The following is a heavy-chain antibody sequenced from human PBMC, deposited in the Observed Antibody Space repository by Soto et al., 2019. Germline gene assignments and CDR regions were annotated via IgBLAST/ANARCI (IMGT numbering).Heavy chain of an antibody. CDR1: GFTFSSYS. CDR3: ARDLGYYDSSGYFDY. Sequence: GGSLRLSCAASGFTFSSYSMNWVRQAPGKGLEWVPSISSTSNYKCYADSVKGRFTISRDNAKNSLYLQMNSLRAEDTAVYYCARDLGYYDSSGYFDYWGQGTLVTVSS. D-gene: IGHD3-22*01. V-gene: IGHV3-21*04. J-gene: IGHJ4*02. CDR2: ISSTSNYK.